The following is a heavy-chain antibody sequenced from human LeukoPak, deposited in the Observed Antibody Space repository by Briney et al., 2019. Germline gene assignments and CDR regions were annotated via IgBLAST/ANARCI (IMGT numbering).Heavy chain of an antibody. CDR3: AKDHAGATTEFDY. J-gene: IGHJ4*02. CDR1: GFTFSSYW. D-gene: IGHD1-26*01. CDR2: IKSDGSVT. V-gene: IGHV3-74*01. Sequence: GGSLRLSCAASGFTFSSYWMHWVRQAPGKGLVWVSRIKSDGSVTSYADSVKGRFTISRDNAKNTLYLQMNSLRAEDTAVYYCAKDHAGATTEFDYWGQGTLVTVSS.